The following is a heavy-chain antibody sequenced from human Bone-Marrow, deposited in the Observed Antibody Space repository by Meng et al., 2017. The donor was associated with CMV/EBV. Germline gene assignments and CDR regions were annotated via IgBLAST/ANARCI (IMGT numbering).Heavy chain of an antibody. CDR3: ARDPRPRDGFKEAFDY. Sequence: SVKVSCKASGGTFNRYSFSWMRQAHGQGLEWMGRILPFFGVANHAQKFQGRVTITADKSTSTVYMELSSLRSEDTAIYYCARDPRPRDGFKEAFDYWGQGPRVTGSS. J-gene: IGHJ4*02. V-gene: IGHV1-69*04. CDR2: ILPFFGVA. D-gene: IGHD5-24*01. CDR1: GGTFNRYS.